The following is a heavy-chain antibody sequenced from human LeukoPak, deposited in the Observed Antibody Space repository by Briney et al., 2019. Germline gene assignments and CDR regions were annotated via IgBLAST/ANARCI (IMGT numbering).Heavy chain of an antibody. CDR1: GGSISSYY. D-gene: IGHD3-22*01. CDR3: ARGPLPDYYDSSGSLDY. Sequence: PSETLSLTCTVSGGSISSYYWSWIRQPPGKGLEWIGYIYYSGGTNYNPSLKSRVTISVDTSKNQFSLKLSSVTAADTAVYYCARGPLPDYYDSSGSLDYWGQGTLVTVSS. J-gene: IGHJ4*02. V-gene: IGHV4-59*01. CDR2: IYYSGGT.